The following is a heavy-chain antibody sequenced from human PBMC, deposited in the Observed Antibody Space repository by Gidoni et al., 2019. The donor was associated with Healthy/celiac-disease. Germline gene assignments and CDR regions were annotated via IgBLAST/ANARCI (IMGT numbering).Heavy chain of an antibody. CDR2: ISSSSSYI. CDR3: ARDSGSYIAGWFDP. V-gene: IGHV3-21*01. D-gene: IGHD1-26*01. CDR1: AFTVCSYS. Sequence: GGLVKPGGSLRLPCAASAFTVCSYSMNWVRQAPGKGLEWVSSISSSSSYIYYAESVKGRFTISRDNAKNSLYLQMNSLRAEDTAVYYCARDSGSYIAGWFDPWGQGTLVTVSS. J-gene: IGHJ5*02.